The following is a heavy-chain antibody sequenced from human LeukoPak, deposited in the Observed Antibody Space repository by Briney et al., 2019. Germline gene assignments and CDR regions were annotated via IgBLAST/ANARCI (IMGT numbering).Heavy chain of an antibody. CDR1: GGSLSSSSYY. J-gene: IGHJ5*02. D-gene: IGHD3-10*01. CDR2: IYYSGST. V-gene: IGHV4-39*07. Sequence: PSETLSLTCTVSGGSLSSSSYYWGWIRQPPGKGLEWIGSIYYSGSTNYNPSLKSRVSMSVDTSKNQFSLKLTSVTAADTAVYYCAREIRGLWFGEPRGWFDPWGQGTLVTVSS. CDR3: AREIRGLWFGEPRGWFDP.